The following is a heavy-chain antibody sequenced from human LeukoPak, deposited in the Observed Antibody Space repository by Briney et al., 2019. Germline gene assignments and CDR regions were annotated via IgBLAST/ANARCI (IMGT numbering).Heavy chain of an antibody. V-gene: IGHV3-66*01. CDR1: GFTFSSYA. D-gene: IGHD5-18*01. J-gene: IGHJ4*02. CDR2: IYSGGST. Sequence: GGSLRLSCAASGFTFSSYAMSWVRQAPGKGLEWVSVIYSGGSTYYADSVKGRFTISRDNSKNTLYLQMNSLRAEDTAVYYCARGQLWPPGFDYWGQGTLVTVSS. CDR3: ARGQLWPPGFDY.